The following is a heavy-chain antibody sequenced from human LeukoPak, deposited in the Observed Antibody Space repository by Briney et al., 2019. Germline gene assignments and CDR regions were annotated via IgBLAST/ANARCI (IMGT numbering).Heavy chain of an antibody. J-gene: IGHJ4*02. CDR2: IYYSGST. CDR3: ARLSRSKPKLPAAGKTLGYFDY. V-gene: IGHV4-39*07. CDR1: GGSISSSSYY. Sequence: SETLSLTCTVSGGSISSSSYYWGWIRQPPGKGLEWIGSIYYSGSTYYNPSLKSRVTISVDTSKNQFSLKLSSVTAADTAVYYCARLSRSKPKLPAAGKTLGYFDYWGQGTLVTVSS. D-gene: IGHD6-13*01.